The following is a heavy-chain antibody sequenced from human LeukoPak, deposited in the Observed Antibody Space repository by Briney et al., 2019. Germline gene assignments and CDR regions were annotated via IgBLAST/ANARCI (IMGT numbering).Heavy chain of an antibody. CDR1: GGSFSGYY. CDR3: ARGRGGSFDC. V-gene: IGHV4-34*01. J-gene: IGHJ4*02. CDR2: INHSGST. D-gene: IGHD2-15*01. Sequence: SETLSLTCAVYGGSFSGYYWSWIRQPPGKGLEWIGEINHSGSTNYNPSLKSRVTISVDTSKNQFSLKLSSVTAADTAVYYCARGRGGSFDCWGQGTLVTVSS.